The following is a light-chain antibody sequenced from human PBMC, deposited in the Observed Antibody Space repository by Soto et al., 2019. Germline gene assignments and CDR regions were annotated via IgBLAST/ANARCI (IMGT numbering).Light chain of an antibody. CDR2: DAS. CDR3: QQFDIHPPT. V-gene: IGKV1-13*02. Sequence: AIQLTQSPSSLSASVGDRVTITCRASQDIRRALAWYQQRPGKPPKLLIFDASTLEGGVPSRFSGSGSGTDFTLTINSLQPEDFTTYYCQQFDIHPPTFGGGTRVEIK. CDR1: QDIRRA. J-gene: IGKJ4*01.